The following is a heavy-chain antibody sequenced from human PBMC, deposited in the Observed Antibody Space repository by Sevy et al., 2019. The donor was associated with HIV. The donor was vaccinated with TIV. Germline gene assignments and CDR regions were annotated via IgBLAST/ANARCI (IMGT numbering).Heavy chain of an antibody. J-gene: IGHJ6*04. Sequence: GGSLRLSCAASGFTISSYSMNWVRQAPGKGLEWVSSITSSSSYIYYADSVKGRFTISRDNAKNSLYLQMNSLRAEDTAVYYCARVEYSSSGAVDVWGKGTTVTVSS. CDR3: ARVEYSSSGAVDV. CDR2: ITSSSSYI. V-gene: IGHV3-21*01. CDR1: GFTISSYS. D-gene: IGHD6-6*01.